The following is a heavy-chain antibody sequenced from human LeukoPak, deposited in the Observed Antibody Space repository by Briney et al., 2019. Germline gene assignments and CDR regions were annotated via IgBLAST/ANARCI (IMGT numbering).Heavy chain of an antibody. J-gene: IGHJ4*02. CDR3: ARDPDTVGVAAVTALGLDH. CDR2: LSYDGATK. CDR1: GFSFSTYA. D-gene: IGHD2-15*01. V-gene: IGHV3-30-3*01. Sequence: PGRSLRLSCAASGFSFSTYAMHWVRQAPGKGLEWVAVLSYDGATKYYAGSVKGRFTISRDNAKNTLFLQMNSLRGEDTAVYYCARDPDTVGVAAVTALGLDHWGQGTLVTVSS.